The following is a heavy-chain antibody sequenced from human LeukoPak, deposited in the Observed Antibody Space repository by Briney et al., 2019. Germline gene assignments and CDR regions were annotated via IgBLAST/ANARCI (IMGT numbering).Heavy chain of an antibody. CDR3: ARFRRYAFDI. CDR2: MNPNSGNT. J-gene: IGHJ3*02. Sequence: ASVKVSCKASGYTFTDYGFSWVRQATGQGLEWMGWMNPNSGNTGYAQKFQGRVTITRNTSISTAHMELSSLRSEDTAVYYCARFRRYAFDIWGQGTMVTVSS. CDR1: GYTFTDYG. V-gene: IGHV1-8*03.